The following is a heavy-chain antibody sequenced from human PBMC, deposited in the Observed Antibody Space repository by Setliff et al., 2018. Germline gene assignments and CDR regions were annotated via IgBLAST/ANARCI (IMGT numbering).Heavy chain of an antibody. D-gene: IGHD3-3*01. V-gene: IGHV4-59*08. J-gene: IGHJ3*02. CDR1: GGSMSNYY. CDR3: VRHIIIRSPTTSNAFGI. CDR2: IFYSGST. Sequence: NPSETLSLTCTVSGGSMSNYYWSWIRQPPGRGMEWIGYIFYSGSTSYIPSLKSRVSISIDTSKNQFSLKLSSVTAADTAVYYCVRHIIIRSPTTSNAFGIWGQGTMVTVSS.